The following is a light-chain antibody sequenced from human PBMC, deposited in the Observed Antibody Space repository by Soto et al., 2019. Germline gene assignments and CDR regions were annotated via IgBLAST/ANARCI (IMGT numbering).Light chain of an antibody. J-gene: IGLJ3*02. Sequence: QSALTQPASVSGSPGQSITISCTGTSSDVGFSNLVSWHQQHPGKAPKLIIYEGNKRPSGISYRFSGSKSGNTASLTISGLQAEDEADYHCCSYADSDTWVFGGGTKLTVL. CDR1: SSDVGFSNL. CDR2: EGN. CDR3: CSYADSDTWV. V-gene: IGLV2-23*01.